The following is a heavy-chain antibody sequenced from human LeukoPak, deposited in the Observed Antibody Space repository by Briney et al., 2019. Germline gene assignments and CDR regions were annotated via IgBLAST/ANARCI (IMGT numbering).Heavy chain of an antibody. D-gene: IGHD1-26*01. Sequence: VTVXCTXSXFTFTSSAMQWVRQARGQRLEWIGWIVVGSGNTNYAQKFQERVTITRDMSTSTAYMELSSLRSEDTAVYYCAAGWYSGSYYPPANIDYWGQGTLVTVSS. J-gene: IGHJ4*02. CDR3: AAGWYSGSYYPPANIDY. V-gene: IGHV1-58*02. CDR2: IVVGSGNT. CDR1: XFTFTSSA.